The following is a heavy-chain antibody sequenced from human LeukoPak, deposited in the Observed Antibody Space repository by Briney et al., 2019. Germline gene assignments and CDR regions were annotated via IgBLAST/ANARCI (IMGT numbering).Heavy chain of an antibody. V-gene: IGHV4-34*01. Sequence: RAGGSLRLSCAASGFTFSSYSMNWVRQAPGKGLEWIGEINHSGDTNYNPSLESQVTISVAPSKNQFSLKLNSVTAADTAVYYCSRRVQVNYVGLFGEDNHYYYMDAWAKGTTVTVS. CDR1: GFTFSSYS. CDR3: SRRVQVNYVGLFGEDNHYYYMDA. CDR2: INHSGDT. J-gene: IGHJ6*03. D-gene: IGHD3-10*01.